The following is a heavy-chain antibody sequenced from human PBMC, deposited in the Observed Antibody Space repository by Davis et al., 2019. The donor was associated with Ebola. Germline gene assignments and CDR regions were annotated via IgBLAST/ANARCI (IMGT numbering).Heavy chain of an antibody. J-gene: IGHJ5*02. CDR1: GFTFSSYG. CDR2: ISYDGSNK. Sequence: GESLKISCAASGFTFSSYGMHWVRQAPGKGLEWVAVISYDGSNKYYADPVKGRFTMSRDNSWSTLSLRMNSLRLEDTTLFHSNAAWWFDPWGQGTLVTVSS. D-gene: IGHD2-15*01. CDR3: NAAWWFDP. V-gene: IGHV3-30*03.